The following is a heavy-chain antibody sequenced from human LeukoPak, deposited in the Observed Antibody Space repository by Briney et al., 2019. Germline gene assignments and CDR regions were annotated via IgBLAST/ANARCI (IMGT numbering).Heavy chain of an antibody. D-gene: IGHD3-22*01. CDR1: GXSISSYY. Sequence: SETLSLTCTVSGXSISSYYWSWIRQPPGKGLEWIGYIYYSGSTNYNPSLKSRVTISVDTSKNQFSLKLSSVTAADTAVYYCASRSYYYDSSGYLGGFRAFGIWGQGTMVTVSS. J-gene: IGHJ3*02. CDR2: IYYSGST. V-gene: IGHV4-59*08. CDR3: ASRSYYYDSSGYLGGFRAFGI.